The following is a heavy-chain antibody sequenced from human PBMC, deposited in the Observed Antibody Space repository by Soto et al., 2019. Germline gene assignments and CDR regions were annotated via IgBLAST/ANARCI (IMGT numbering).Heavy chain of an antibody. CDR1: GYTFTSYA. CDR2: INAGNGNT. J-gene: IGHJ4*02. CDR3: ARSKIAVAGTGIDY. Sequence: GASVKVSCKASGYTFTSYAMHWVRQAPGQRLEWMGWINAGNGNTKYSQKFQGRVTITRDTSASTAYMELSSLRSEDTAVYYCARSKIAVAGTGIDYWGQGTLVTVSS. V-gene: IGHV1-3*01. D-gene: IGHD6-19*01.